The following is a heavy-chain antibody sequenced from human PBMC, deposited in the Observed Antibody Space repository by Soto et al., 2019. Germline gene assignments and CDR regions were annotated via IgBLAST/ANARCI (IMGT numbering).Heavy chain of an antibody. V-gene: IGHV3-48*01. CDR2: IGSGSNTI. CDR3: ARRASGYYDATYYYYMDV. Sequence: PGGSLRLSCAASGLTLSSYSMKWVRQAPGKGLEWVSYIGSGSNTIYYADSVKGRFTISRDNAKNSLYLQMNSLRAEDTAVYYCARRASGYYDATYYYYMDVWGKGTKVTVSS. J-gene: IGHJ6*03. CDR1: GLTLSSYS. D-gene: IGHD3-3*01.